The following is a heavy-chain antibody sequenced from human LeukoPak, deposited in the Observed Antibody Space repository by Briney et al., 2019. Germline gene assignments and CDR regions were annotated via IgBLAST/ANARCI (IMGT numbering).Heavy chain of an antibody. J-gene: IGHJ4*02. D-gene: IGHD1-26*01. Sequence: SVKVSCKASGGTFSSYAISWVRQAPGQGLEWMGGIIPIFGTANYAQKFQGRVTITADKSTSTAYMELSSLKNEDTAVYYCVTEVSGSFPTWGQGTLVTVSS. CDR1: GGTFSSYA. V-gene: IGHV1-69*06. CDR2: IIPIFGTA. CDR3: VTEVSGSFPT.